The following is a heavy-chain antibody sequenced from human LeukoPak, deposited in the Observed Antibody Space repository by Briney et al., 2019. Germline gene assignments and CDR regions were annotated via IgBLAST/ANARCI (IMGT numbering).Heavy chain of an antibody. V-gene: IGHV4-59*12. CDR2: IYYTGST. J-gene: IGHJ3*02. D-gene: IGHD3-22*01. CDR3: ARGPYSYDSSGAFDI. CDR1: GGSISTYY. Sequence: SETLSLTCTVSGGSISTYYWSWIRQPPGKGLEWIGYIYYTGSTNYNPSLKSRVTISVDTSKNQFSLKLSSVTAADTAVYFCARGPYSYDSSGAFDIWGQGTMVTVSS.